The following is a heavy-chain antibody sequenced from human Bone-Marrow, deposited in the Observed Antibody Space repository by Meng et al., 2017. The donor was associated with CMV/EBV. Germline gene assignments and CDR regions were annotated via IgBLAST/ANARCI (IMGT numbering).Heavy chain of an antibody. CDR3: AKDRGGYCSSTSCYWYFDY. V-gene: IGHV3-33*06. Sequence: GESLKISCAASGFTFSSYGMHWVRQAPGKGLEWVAVIWYDGSNKYYADSVKGRFTISRDNSKNTLYLQMNSLRAEDTAVYYCAKDRGGYCSSTSCYWYFDYWGQGTLVTVSS. CDR1: GFTFSSYG. CDR2: IWYDGSNK. D-gene: IGHD2-2*01. J-gene: IGHJ4*02.